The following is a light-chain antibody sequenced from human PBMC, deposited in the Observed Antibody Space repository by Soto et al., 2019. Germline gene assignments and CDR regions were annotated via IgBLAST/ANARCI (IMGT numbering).Light chain of an antibody. CDR1: QSVSIW. V-gene: IGKV1-5*01. CDR3: QQYNSYPWT. CDR2: DAP. J-gene: IGKJ1*01. Sequence: DIQMTQSPSTLSASAGDRVTISCRASQSVSIWLAWYQQKPGKAPNLLIYDAPSLESGVPSRFIGSGSGTEFTLTISSLQPDDFATYYCQQYNSYPWTFGQGTKVE.